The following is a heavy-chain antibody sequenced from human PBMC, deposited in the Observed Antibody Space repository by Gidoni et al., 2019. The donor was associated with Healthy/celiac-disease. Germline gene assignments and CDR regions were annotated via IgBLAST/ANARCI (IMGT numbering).Heavy chain of an antibody. CDR3: AREGDGYNFGY. CDR1: GDNFSSYP. D-gene: IGHD5-12*01. V-gene: IGHV1-69*06. J-gene: IGHJ4*02. Sequence: VQLVQSGAEVTQPRSSVKVSCKASGDNFSSYPISGVRQAPGQGLEWMGGIIPSFGTANYAQKFQGRVTITADKSTSTAYMELSSLRSEDTAVYYCAREGDGYNFGYWGQGTLVTVSS. CDR2: IIPSFGTA.